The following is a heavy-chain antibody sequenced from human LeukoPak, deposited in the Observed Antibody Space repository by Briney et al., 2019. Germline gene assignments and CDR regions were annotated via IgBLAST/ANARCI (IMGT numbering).Heavy chain of an antibody. CDR3: AKDRETYYYDSSGYYFDY. Sequence: NPGGSLRLSCAASGFTFSSYSMNWVRQAPGKGLEWVSSISSSSSYIYYADSVKGRFTVSRDNAKNSLYLQMNSLRAEDTAVYYCAKDRETYYYDSSGYYFDYWGQGTLVTVSS. V-gene: IGHV3-21*01. CDR2: ISSSSSYI. CDR1: GFTFSSYS. J-gene: IGHJ4*02. D-gene: IGHD3-22*01.